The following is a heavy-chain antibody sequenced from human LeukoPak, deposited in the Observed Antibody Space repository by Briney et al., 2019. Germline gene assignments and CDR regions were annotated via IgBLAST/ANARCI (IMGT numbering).Heavy chain of an antibody. CDR3: ARDWDSSSSVWGPDY. Sequence: PGGSLRLSCAASGLTVSGNCMNWVRQAPGKGLEWVSAIFTDDTTYYGDSVKGRFTISRDNSKNTLYLQMNSLRAEDTAVYYCARDWDSSSSVWGPDYWGQGTLVTVSS. D-gene: IGHD6-6*01. CDR2: IFTDDTT. CDR1: GLTVSGNC. V-gene: IGHV3-66*01. J-gene: IGHJ4*02.